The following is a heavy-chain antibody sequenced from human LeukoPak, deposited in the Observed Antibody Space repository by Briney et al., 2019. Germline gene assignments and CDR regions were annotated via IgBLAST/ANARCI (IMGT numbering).Heavy chain of an antibody. CDR1: GGSISSYY. CDR2: ISNSGST. J-gene: IGHJ5*02. CDR3: ARAGRLWFENNWFDP. V-gene: IGHV4-59*12. Sequence: SETLSLTCTVSGGSISSYYWSWIRQPPGKGLEWIGYISNSGSTNYNPSLKSRVTISVDTSKNQFSLKLSSVTAADTAVYYRARAGRLWFENNWFDPWGQGTLVTVSS. D-gene: IGHD3-10*01.